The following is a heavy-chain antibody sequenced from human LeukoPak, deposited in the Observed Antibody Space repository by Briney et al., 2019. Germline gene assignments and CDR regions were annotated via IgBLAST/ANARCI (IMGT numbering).Heavy chain of an antibody. CDR3: ARGPPLIKAFDI. V-gene: IGHV4-34*01. J-gene: IGHJ3*02. CDR1: GGSFSGYY. Sequence: SETLSLTCAVYGGSFSGYYWSWIRQPPGKGLEWIGEINHSGSTNYNPSLKSRVTISVDTSKNQFSLKLSSVTAADTAVYYCARGPPLIKAFDIWGQGTMVTVSS. CDR2: INHSGST.